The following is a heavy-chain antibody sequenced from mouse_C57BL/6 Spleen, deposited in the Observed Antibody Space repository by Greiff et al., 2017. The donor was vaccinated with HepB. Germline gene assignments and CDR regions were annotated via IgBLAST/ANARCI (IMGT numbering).Heavy chain of an antibody. CDR2: IDPSDSYT. Sequence: QVQLQQPGAELVKPGASVKLSCKASGYTFTSYWMQWVKQSPGQGLEWIGEIDPSDSYTNYNQKFKGKATLTVDTSSSTAYMQRSSLTSEDSAVYDCARSPPTTRYAMDYWGQGTSVTVSS. D-gene: IGHD1-1*01. V-gene: IGHV1-50*01. J-gene: IGHJ4*01. CDR1: GYTFTSYW. CDR3: ARSPPTTRYAMDY.